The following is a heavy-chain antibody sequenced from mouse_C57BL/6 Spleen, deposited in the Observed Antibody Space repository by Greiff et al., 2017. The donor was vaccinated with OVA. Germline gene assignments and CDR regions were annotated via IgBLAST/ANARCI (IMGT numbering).Heavy chain of an antibody. CDR2: IDPENGDT. CDR3: TTDYYGKDYAMDY. Sequence: VQLKQSGAELVRPGASVKLSCTASGFNIKDDYMHWVKQRPEQGLEWIGWIDPENGDTEYASKFQGKATITADTSSNTAYLQLSSLTSEDTAVYYCTTDYYGKDYAMDYWGQGTSVTVSS. J-gene: IGHJ4*01. CDR1: GFNIKDDY. V-gene: IGHV14-4*01. D-gene: IGHD1-1*01.